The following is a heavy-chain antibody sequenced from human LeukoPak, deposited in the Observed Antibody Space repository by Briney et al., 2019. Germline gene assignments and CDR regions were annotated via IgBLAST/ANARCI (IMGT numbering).Heavy chain of an antibody. CDR1: GFTFSDYY. CDR2: ISSSGSTI. V-gene: IGHV3-11*01. D-gene: IGHD3-9*01. J-gene: IGHJ6*02. CDR3: ARGYYDILTGYYGAYGMDV. Sequence: GGSLRLSCAASGFTFSDYYMSWIRQAPGKGLEWVSYISSSGSTIYYADSVKGRFTISRDNAKNSLYLQMNSLRAEDTAVYYCARGYYDILTGYYGAYGMDVWGQGTTVTVSS.